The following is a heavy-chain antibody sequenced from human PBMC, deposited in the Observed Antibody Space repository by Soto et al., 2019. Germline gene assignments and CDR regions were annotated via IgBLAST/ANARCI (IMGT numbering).Heavy chain of an antibody. J-gene: IGHJ4*02. CDR3: AKKKPPGVAGFDF. CDR2: ISGSGGGT. CDR1: GFTFSSYA. D-gene: IGHD3-3*01. V-gene: IGHV3-23*01. Sequence: EVQLLESGGTLVQPGGSLRLSCAASGFTFSSYAMSWVRQAPGEGLEWVSSISGSGGGTYYADSVKGRFTMSRDNSKNTLYLQMNSLRGEDTAVYYCAKKKPPGVAGFDFWGQGTLVTVSS.